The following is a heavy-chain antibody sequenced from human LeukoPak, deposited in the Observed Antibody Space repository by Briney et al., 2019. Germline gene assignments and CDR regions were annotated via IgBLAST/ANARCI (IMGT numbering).Heavy chain of an antibody. CDR1: GDRFTNYW. D-gene: IGHD1-26*01. Sequence: ESLKISSKCSGDRFTNYWITWVRPMPGKGLDWMGIIGPGDSDTRYSPSFQRKVTISADKSISTAYLQWSSLNASDTAISDYASSRGSYYDAFDIWGQGTMVTVSS. CDR2: IGPGDSDT. J-gene: IGHJ3*02. CDR3: ASSRGSYYDAFDI. V-gene: IGHV5-51*01.